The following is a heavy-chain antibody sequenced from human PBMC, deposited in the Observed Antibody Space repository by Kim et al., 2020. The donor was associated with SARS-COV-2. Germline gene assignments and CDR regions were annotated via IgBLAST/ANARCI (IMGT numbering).Heavy chain of an antibody. CDR2: INAGNGNT. D-gene: IGHD3-9*01. V-gene: IGHV1-3*01. CDR1: GYTFTRYA. J-gene: IGHJ4*02. CDR3: ARDYDILTGYYGAGGFDY. Sequence: ASVKVSCKASGYTFTRYAMHWVRQAPGQRLEWMGWINAGNGNTKYSQKFHCRVTITRDTSASTAYMELSSLRSEDTAVYYCARDYDILTGYYGAGGFDYWGQGTLVTVSS.